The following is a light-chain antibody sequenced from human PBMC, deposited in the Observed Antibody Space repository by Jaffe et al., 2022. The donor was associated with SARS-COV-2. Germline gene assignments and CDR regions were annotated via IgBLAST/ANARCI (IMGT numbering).Light chain of an antibody. CDR1: QSVSSSY. CDR2: GAS. J-gene: IGKJ1*01. Sequence: EIVLTQSPGTLSLSPGERATLSCRASQSVSSSYLAWYQQKPGQAPRLLIYGASSRATGIPDRFSGSGSGTDFTLTISRLEPEDFAVYYCQQYGSSPLGGFGQGTKVEIK. CDR3: QQYGSSPLGG. V-gene: IGKV3-20*01.